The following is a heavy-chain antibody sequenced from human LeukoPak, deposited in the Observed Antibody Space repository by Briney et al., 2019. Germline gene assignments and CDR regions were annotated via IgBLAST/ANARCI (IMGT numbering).Heavy chain of an antibody. J-gene: IGHJ4*02. V-gene: IGHV3-30*18. Sequence: GGSLRLSCAASGLTFSSHWMHWVRQAPGKGLEWVAVISYDGSNKYYADSVKGRFTISRDNSKNTLYLQMNSLRAEDTAVYYCAKEKDLDYWGQGTLVTVSS. CDR1: GLTFSSHW. CDR2: ISYDGSNK. D-gene: IGHD2-15*01. CDR3: AKEKDLDY.